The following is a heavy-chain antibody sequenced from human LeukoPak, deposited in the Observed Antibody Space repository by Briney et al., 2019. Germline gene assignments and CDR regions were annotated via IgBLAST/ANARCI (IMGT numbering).Heavy chain of an antibody. CDR2: ISGRGGST. J-gene: IGHJ4*02. V-gene: IGHV3-23*01. CDR1: GFTFSSYA. CDR3: AKLTYYDFWSGYCDY. Sequence: GGSLRLSCAASGFTFSSYAMSGVRQAPGKGLEGVSAISGRGGSTYYADSVKGRFTISRDNSQNTLYLQMNSLRAEDTAVYYCAKLTYYDFWSGYCDYWGQGTLVTVSS. D-gene: IGHD3-3*01.